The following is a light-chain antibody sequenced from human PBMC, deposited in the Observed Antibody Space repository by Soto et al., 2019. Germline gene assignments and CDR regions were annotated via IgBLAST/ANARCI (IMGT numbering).Light chain of an antibody. J-gene: IGLJ1*01. CDR2: DVS. CDR3: SSYTSSSTFYV. V-gene: IGLV2-14*01. Sequence: QAVVTQPASVSGSPGQSITISCTGTSSDVGGYNYVSWYQQHPGKAPKLMIYDVSNRPSGVSNRFSGSKSGNTASLTISGLQAEDEADYYCSSYTSSSTFYVFGTGIKVTVL. CDR1: SSDVGGYNY.